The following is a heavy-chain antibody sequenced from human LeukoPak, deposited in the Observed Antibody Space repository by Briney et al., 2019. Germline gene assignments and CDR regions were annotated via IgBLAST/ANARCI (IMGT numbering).Heavy chain of an antibody. CDR2: ISTSGSTI. D-gene: IGHD3-22*01. Sequence: GESLRLSCAASGFTFSDYYMSWIRQAPGKGLEWVSYISTSGSTIYYADSVKGRFTISRDNAKYSMYLRMNSLRAEDTAVYYCARDEPPYYYDSSGFYCGGPFDSWGQGILVTVSS. V-gene: IGHV3-11*01. J-gene: IGHJ4*02. CDR1: GFTFSDYY. CDR3: ARDEPPYYYDSSGFYCGGPFDS.